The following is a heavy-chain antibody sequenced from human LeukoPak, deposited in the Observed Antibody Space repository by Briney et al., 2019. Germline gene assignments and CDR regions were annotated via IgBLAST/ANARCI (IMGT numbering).Heavy chain of an antibody. J-gene: IGHJ5*02. CDR2: INTNTGNP. CDR1: GYTFTSYA. Sequence: GASVKVSCKASGYTFTSYAMNWVRQAPGQGLEWMGWINTNTGNPTYAQGFTGRFVFSLDTSVSTAYLQISSLKAEDTAVYYCASFNYDILTGHPPGEFDPWGQGTLVTVSS. D-gene: IGHD3-9*01. V-gene: IGHV7-4-1*02. CDR3: ASFNYDILTGHPPGEFDP.